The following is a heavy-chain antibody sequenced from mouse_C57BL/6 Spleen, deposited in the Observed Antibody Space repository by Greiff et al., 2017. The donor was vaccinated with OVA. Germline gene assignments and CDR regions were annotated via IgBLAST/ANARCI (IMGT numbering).Heavy chain of an antibody. V-gene: IGHV1-26*01. CDR2: INPNNGGT. J-gene: IGHJ2*01. Sequence: VQLQQSGPELVKPGASVKISCKASGYTFTDYYMNWVKQSHGKSLEWIGDINPNNGGTSYNQKFKGKATLTVDKSSSTAYMERLSLTSEDSAVYYCARRGVTTGVDYWGQGTTLTVSS. CDR1: GYTFTDYY. CDR3: ARRGVTTGVDY. D-gene: IGHD2-2*01.